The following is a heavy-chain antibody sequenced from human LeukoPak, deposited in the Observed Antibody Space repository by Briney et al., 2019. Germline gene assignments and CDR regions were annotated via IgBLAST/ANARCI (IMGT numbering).Heavy chain of an antibody. V-gene: IGHV5-51*01. Sequence: VESLKISCEASGYSFTTYWIGWVRQMPGKGLEWMGIIYPGDSDTRYSPSFQGQVTISADKSISTAYLQWSRLKASDTAMYYCARQHGSGSYYSRAIDYWGQGTLVTVSS. CDR3: ARQHGSGSYYSRAIDY. CDR1: GYSFTTYW. J-gene: IGHJ4*02. D-gene: IGHD3-10*01. CDR2: IYPGDSDT.